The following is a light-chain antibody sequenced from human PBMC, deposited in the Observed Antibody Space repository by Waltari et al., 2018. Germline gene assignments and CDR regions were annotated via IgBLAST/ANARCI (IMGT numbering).Light chain of an antibody. CDR3: LAWDASLSGWV. V-gene: IGLV1-47*01. CDR2: WNN. Sequence: QSVLTQPPSTSGTPGQAVTIPCSGSSSNFENNYVYWYQHLPGTAPKLLFYWNNRRPSGLTDRFFASKSGTSASLAISGLRSEDEGDYYCLAWDASLSGWVFGGGTKVTVL. CDR1: SSNFENNY. J-gene: IGLJ3*02.